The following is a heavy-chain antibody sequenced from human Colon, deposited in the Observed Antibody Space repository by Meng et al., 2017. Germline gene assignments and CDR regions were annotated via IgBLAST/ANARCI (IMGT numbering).Heavy chain of an antibody. J-gene: IGHJ4*02. CDR2: INADSGGK. CDR1: GYSLSGYY. Sequence: QVQLVESGAEVKRPGGSVKVSCKASGYSLSGYYMHWVRQVPGQGLEVMGRINADSGGKNYAEKFQGRVTLTRDTSINTAYMEVTSLRSDDTAVYYRAKIHLGDSGLDYWGQGTLVTVSS. D-gene: IGHD6-19*01. CDR3: AKIHLGDSGLDY. V-gene: IGHV1-2*06.